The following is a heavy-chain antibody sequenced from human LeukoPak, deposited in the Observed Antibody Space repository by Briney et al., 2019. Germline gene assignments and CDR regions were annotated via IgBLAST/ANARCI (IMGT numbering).Heavy chain of an antibody. CDR1: GFTVSSDY. V-gene: IGHV3-53*01. D-gene: IGHD1-26*01. CDR2: IYSGGST. Sequence: GGSLRLSCAASGFTVSSDYMSWVRQAPGKGLERVSVIYSGGSTYYADSVKGGFTISRDNSKNPLYLQMNSLRAEDTAVYYCARYPVGAGLPDALDIWGQGTMVTVSS. J-gene: IGHJ3*02. CDR3: ARYPVGAGLPDALDI.